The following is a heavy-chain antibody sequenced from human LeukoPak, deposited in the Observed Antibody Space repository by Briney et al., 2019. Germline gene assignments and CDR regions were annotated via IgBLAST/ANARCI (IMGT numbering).Heavy chain of an antibody. CDR2: INPSGGST. V-gene: IGHV1-46*01. Sequence: ASVKVSCKASGYIFTSSYIHWVRQAPGQGLEWMGMINPSGGSTGYAQKFQGRVTMTRNTSISTAYMELSSLRSEDTAVYYCAREGRGVRYMDVWGKGTTVTISS. D-gene: IGHD3-10*01. J-gene: IGHJ6*03. CDR3: AREGRGVRYMDV. CDR1: GYIFTSSY.